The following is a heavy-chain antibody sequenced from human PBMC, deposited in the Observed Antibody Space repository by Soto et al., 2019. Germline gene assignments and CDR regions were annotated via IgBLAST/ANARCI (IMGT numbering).Heavy chain of an antibody. D-gene: IGHD3-3*01. Sequence: SGGSLRLSCAASGFTFSSYAMHWVRQAPGKGPEWVAVISYDGSNKYYADSVKGRFTISRDNSKNTLYLQMNSLRAEDTAVYYCARAGLITIFGVVNYWGQGTLVTVSS. J-gene: IGHJ4*02. V-gene: IGHV3-30-3*01. CDR1: GFTFSSYA. CDR2: ISYDGSNK. CDR3: ARAGLITIFGVVNY.